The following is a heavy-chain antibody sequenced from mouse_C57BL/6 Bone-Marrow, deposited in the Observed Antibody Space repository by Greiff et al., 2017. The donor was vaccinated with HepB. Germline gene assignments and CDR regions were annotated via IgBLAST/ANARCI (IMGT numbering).Heavy chain of an antibody. CDR2: IYPGDGDT. Sequence: VQLQESGPELVKPGASVKISCKASGYAFSSSWMNWVKQRPGKGLEWIGRIYPGDGDTNYNGKFKGKATLTADKSSSTAYMQLSSLTSEDSAVYFCARSYDPPFAYWGQGTLVTVSA. J-gene: IGHJ3*01. V-gene: IGHV1-82*01. CDR1: GYAFSSSW. CDR3: ARSYDPPFAY. D-gene: IGHD2-12*01.